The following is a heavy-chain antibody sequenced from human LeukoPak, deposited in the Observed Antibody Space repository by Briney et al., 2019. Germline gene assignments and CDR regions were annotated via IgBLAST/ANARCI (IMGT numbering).Heavy chain of an antibody. D-gene: IGHD3-22*01. CDR2: ISNDGGGT. CDR3: AKGSSGYFADL. J-gene: IGHJ5*02. V-gene: IGHV3-23*01. CDR1: GFIFNNYG. Sequence: GGSLRLSCASSGFIFNNYGLIWVRQSPGKGLEWVSAISNDGGGTQYADFVEGRFTISRDNSKNTLFLQMSSLRAEDTALYYCAKGSSGYFADLWGQGTLVSVSS.